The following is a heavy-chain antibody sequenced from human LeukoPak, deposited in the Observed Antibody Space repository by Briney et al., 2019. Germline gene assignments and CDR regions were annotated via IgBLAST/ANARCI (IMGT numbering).Heavy chain of an antibody. Sequence: GASVKVSCKTSGYTFTSYYMHWMRQAPGQGFEWVGMINPSGGSTSYAQKFQGRVTMTRDTSTSTVYMELSSLRSEDTAVYYCARAAAITGRRLTRTPHLDYWGQGTLVTVSS. J-gene: IGHJ4*02. V-gene: IGHV1-46*01. CDR1: GYTFTSYY. D-gene: IGHD2-2*01. CDR2: INPSGGST. CDR3: ARAAAITGRRLTRTPHLDY.